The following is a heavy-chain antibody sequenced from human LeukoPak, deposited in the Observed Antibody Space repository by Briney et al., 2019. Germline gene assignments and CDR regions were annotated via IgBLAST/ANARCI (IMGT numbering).Heavy chain of an antibody. Sequence: ASVKVSCKPSGYIFTSYAISWVRQAPGQGLEWMGWISAYSGNTDSAQKLQGRLTMTTDTSTSTAYMELRSLRSDDTAVYYCARATGFGSGIAGARGAPKYYFDYWDQGTLVTVSS. D-gene: IGHD6-13*01. V-gene: IGHV1-18*01. CDR3: ARATGFGSGIAGARGAPKYYFDY. CDR1: GYIFTSYA. J-gene: IGHJ4*02. CDR2: ISAYSGNT.